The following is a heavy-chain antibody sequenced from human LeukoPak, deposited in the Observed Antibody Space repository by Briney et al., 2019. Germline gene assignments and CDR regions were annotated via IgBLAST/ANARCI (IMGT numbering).Heavy chain of an antibody. CDR1: GGSISSGGYY. J-gene: IGHJ4*02. CDR2: IYYSGST. V-gene: IGHV4-61*08. Sequence: SETLSLTCTVSGGSISSGGYYWSWIRQHPGKGLEWIGYIYYSGSTNYNPSLKSRVTISVDTSKNQFSLKLSSVTAADTAVYYCARVEVTSYYFDYWGQGTLVTVSS. CDR3: ARVEVTSYYFDY. D-gene: IGHD2-21*02.